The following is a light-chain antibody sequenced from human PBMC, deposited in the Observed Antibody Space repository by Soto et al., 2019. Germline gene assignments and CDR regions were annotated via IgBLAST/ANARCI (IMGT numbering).Light chain of an antibody. Sequence: QSVLTQPASVSGPPGQSITISCTGTSCDVGSYNLVSWYQQHPGKAPKLMIYEGTKRPSGASNRFSGSKSGNTASLTISGLQAEDEADYYCCSYAGGVIFGGGTKVTVL. J-gene: IGLJ2*01. CDR2: EGT. CDR3: CSYAGGVI. CDR1: SCDVGSYNL. V-gene: IGLV2-23*01.